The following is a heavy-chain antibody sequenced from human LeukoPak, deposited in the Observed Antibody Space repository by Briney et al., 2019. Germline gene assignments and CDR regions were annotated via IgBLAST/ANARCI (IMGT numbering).Heavy chain of an antibody. CDR1: GFSFSSYA. CDR2: ISGSGDTT. J-gene: IGHJ4*02. D-gene: IGHD2-15*01. Sequence: PGGSLRLSCAASGFSFSSYAMSWVRQAPGKGLEWVSGISGSGDTTYYADSMKGRFTISRDNSKNTLYLQMNSLRAEDTAVYYCAKHGRVNCYSSFDFWGQGTQVTVSS. V-gene: IGHV3-23*01. CDR3: AKHGRVNCYSSFDF.